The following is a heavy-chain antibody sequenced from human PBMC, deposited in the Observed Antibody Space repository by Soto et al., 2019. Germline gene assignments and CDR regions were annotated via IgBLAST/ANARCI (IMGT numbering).Heavy chain of an antibody. CDR3: ARASSSWCTHFDY. CDR1: GFTFSSYA. CDR2: ISYDGSNK. J-gene: IGHJ4*02. Sequence: QVQLVESGGGVVQPGRSLRLSCVASGFTFSSYAMHWVRQAPGKGLEWVAVISYDGSNKYYADSVKGRFTISRDNSKNTLYLQMNSLRAEDTAVYYCARASSSWCTHFDYWGQGTLVTVSS. D-gene: IGHD6-13*01. V-gene: IGHV3-30-3*01.